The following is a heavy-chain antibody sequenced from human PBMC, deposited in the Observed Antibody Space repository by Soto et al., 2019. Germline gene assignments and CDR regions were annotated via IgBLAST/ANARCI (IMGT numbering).Heavy chain of an antibody. CDR1: GFTFSSYS. D-gene: IGHD3-3*01. J-gene: IGHJ6*03. V-gene: IGHV3-48*01. Sequence: GGSLRLSCAASGFTFSSYSMNWVRQAPGKGLEWVSYISSSSSTIYYADSVKGRFTISRDNAKNSLYLQMNSLRAEDTAVYYCARDQIFRKLSDYMDVWGKGTTVTVSS. CDR2: ISSSSSTI. CDR3: ARDQIFRKLSDYMDV.